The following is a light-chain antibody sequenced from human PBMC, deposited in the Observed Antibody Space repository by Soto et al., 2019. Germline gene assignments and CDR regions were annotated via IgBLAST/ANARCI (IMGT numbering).Light chain of an antibody. CDR2: DTV. CDR3: LRSYYGAYV. J-gene: IGLJ1*01. V-gene: IGLV7-46*01. Sequence: QAVVTQEPSLTVSPGGTVTLTCSSSTGTVTSGHYPYWFQQKPGQAPRTLIYDTVKKHSWTPARFSGSLLGGKAALTLAGAQPEAEDDYYFLRSYYGAYVFGHGTKVTV. CDR1: TGTVTSGHY.